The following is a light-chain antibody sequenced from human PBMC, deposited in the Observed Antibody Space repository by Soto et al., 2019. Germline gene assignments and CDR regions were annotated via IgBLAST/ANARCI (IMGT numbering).Light chain of an antibody. CDR3: HQYGSSPAT. CDR1: QSISSN. CDR2: GAS. J-gene: IGKJ1*01. Sequence: EIVMTQSPATLSVSPGERATLSCRASQSISSNLAWYQQKPGQAPRLLIYGASTRATGIPDRFSGSGSGTDFTLTISRLEPEDFAVYYCHQYGSSPATFGQGTEVDIK. V-gene: IGKV3-20*01.